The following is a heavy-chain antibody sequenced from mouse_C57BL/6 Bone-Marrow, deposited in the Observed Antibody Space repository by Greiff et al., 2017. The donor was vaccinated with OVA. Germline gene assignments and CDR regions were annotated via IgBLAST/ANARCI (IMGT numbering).Heavy chain of an antibody. Sequence: VQLQQSGPELVKPGASVKISCKASGYTFTDYYMNWVKQSHGKSLEWIGDINPNNGGTSYNQKFKGKATLTVDKSSSTAYMELRSLTSEDSAVYYCARSGGSGYLDYWGQGTTLTVSS. J-gene: IGHJ2*01. CDR1: GYTFTDYY. D-gene: IGHD3-2*02. V-gene: IGHV1-26*01. CDR3: ARSGGSGYLDY. CDR2: INPNNGGT.